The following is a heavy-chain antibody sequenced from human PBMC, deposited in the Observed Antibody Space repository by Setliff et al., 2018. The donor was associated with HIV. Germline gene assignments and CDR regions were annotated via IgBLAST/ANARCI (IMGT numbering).Heavy chain of an antibody. CDR1: GYTLTELS. J-gene: IGHJ5*02. CDR2: FVPEHSET. V-gene: IGHV1-24*01. Sequence: ASVKVSCKVSGYTLTELSIHWVRQAPGKGLEWMGGFVPEHSETIYAQKFQGRVTMTTDTSTSTAYMELRSLRSDDTAVYYCARDGEYYYDSSGPVFDPWGQGTLVTVS. CDR3: ARDGEYYYDSSGPVFDP. D-gene: IGHD3-22*01.